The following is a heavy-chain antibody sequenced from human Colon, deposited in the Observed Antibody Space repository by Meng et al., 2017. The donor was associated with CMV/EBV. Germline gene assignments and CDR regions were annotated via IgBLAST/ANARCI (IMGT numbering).Heavy chain of an antibody. V-gene: IGHV3-21*01. CDR3: ARDIPPTGYSSSWHDFYYYGLDV. CDR2: ISNDNTFI. CDR1: GCIFNNYQ. J-gene: IGHJ6*02. D-gene: IGHD6-13*01. Sequence: GESLKISCAAAGCIFNNYQMNWVRQAPGKGLEWVSSISNDNTFIHYADSVKGRFTISRDNAKNSVFLQMNGLRVEDTAVYYCARDIPPTGYSSSWHDFYYYGLDVWGQGTTLPFSS.